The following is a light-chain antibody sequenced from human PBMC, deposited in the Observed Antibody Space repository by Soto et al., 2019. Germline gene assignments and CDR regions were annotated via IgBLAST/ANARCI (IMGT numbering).Light chain of an antibody. Sequence: EIVMTQSPATLSVSPGERATLSCRASQSVSSNLAWYQQKPGQAPRLLIYGASTRATGIPARFSGSGSGTEFTLTISSLQPDDLATYYCQHYNTYSPTFGQGTKVDIK. CDR2: GAS. CDR1: QSVSSN. CDR3: QHYNTYSPT. J-gene: IGKJ1*01. V-gene: IGKV3D-15*01.